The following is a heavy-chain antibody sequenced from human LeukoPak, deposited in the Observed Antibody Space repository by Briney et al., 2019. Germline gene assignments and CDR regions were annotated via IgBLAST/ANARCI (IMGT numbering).Heavy chain of an antibody. CDR2: IGTAGDT. Sequence: GESLRLSCAASGFTFTNYDMHWVRQATGKSLEWVSAIGTAGDTYYADSVKGRFTISRENAKNSLYLQMNNLRAEDTAVYYCAKRKGIAVAGHFDYWGQGTLVTVSS. CDR3: AKRKGIAVAGHFDY. CDR1: GFTFTNYD. V-gene: IGHV3-13*01. J-gene: IGHJ4*02. D-gene: IGHD6-19*01.